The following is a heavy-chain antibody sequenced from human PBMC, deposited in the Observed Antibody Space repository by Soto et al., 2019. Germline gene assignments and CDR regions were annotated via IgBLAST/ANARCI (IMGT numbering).Heavy chain of an antibody. CDR1: GFTFSSYA. D-gene: IGHD6-13*01. J-gene: IGHJ4*02. CDR2: ISGSGGST. CDR3: AKMPLYSSSWYYFDY. Sequence: EVQLLESGGGLVQPGGSLRLSCAASGFTFSSYAMSWVRQAPGKGLEWVSAISGSGGSTYYADSVKGRFTISRDNSKNTVYLQMNSLRAEDTAVYYCAKMPLYSSSWYYFDYWGQGTLVTVSS. V-gene: IGHV3-23*01.